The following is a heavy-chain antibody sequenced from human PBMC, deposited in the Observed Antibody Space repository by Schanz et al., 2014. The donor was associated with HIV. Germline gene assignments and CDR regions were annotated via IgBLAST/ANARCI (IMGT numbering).Heavy chain of an antibody. CDR3: ARGAYCGGDCFSMYHYYDYYGMDV. CDR2: IWYDGSNK. V-gene: IGHV3-33*01. CDR1: GFTFSSYG. D-gene: IGHD2-21*02. J-gene: IGHJ6*02. Sequence: QVQLVESGGGVVQPGRSLRLSCAASGFTFSSYGMHWVRQAPGKGLEWVAVIWYDGSNKYYADSVKGRFTISREDAKNSLYLQINSLTAGDTAVYYCARGAYCGGDCFSMYHYYDYYGMDVWGQGTTVTVSS.